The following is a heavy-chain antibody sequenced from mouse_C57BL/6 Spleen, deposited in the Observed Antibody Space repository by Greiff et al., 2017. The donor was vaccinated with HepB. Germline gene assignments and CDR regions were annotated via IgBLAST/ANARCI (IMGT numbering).Heavy chain of an antibody. CDR1: GYTFTSYW. D-gene: IGHD1-1*01. CDR2: IDPSDSYT. V-gene: IGHV1-59*01. J-gene: IGHJ4*01. Sequence: VKLQQPGAELVRPGTSVKLSCKASGYTFTSYWMHWVKQRPGQGLEWIGVIDPSDSYTNYNQKFKGKATLTVDTSSSTAYMQLSSLTSEDAAVYYCANYYGSSYDAMDYWGQGTSVTVSS. CDR3: ANYYGSSYDAMDY.